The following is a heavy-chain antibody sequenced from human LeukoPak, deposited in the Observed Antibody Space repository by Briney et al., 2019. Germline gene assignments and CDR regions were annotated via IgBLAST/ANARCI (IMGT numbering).Heavy chain of an antibody. CDR1: GYRFTNYW. D-gene: IGHD2-21*02. CDR3: ARGVTPAVY. CDR2: IYPADSQT. Sequence: GESLKISCTGSGYRFTNYWIGWVRQMPGKVLEWMGVIYPADSQTKYSPSFQGQVTISADKSINTAYLQWNSLKASDTAMYYCARGVTPAVYWGHGTLVTVSS. V-gene: IGHV5-51*01. J-gene: IGHJ4*01.